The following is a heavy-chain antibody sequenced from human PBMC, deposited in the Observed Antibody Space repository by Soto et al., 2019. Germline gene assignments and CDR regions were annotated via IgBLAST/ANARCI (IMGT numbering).Heavy chain of an antibody. D-gene: IGHD3-9*01. Sequence: EVQLLDSGGGLVQPGGSRRLSCAASGFTFSGYAMTWVRQAPGKGLEWVSGISSSGTYTYYADSVKGRFTISRDNSKNTLNQQMHSLGSEDTAIYYCAKSVGDAYRYFYWLFPPHYWVEGTQVTVSS. V-gene: IGHV3-23*01. CDR1: GFTFSGYA. J-gene: IGHJ4*02. CDR2: ISSSGTYT. CDR3: AKSVGDAYRYFYWLFPPHY.